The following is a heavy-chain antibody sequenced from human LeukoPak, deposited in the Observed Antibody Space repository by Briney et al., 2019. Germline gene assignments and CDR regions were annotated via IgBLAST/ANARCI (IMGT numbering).Heavy chain of an antibody. CDR2: INPSGGST. CDR1: GYTFTSYY. D-gene: IGHD6-19*01. Sequence: GASVKVSCKASGYTFTSYYMHWVRQAPGQGLEWMGIINPSGGSTSYAQKFQGRVTMTRDTSTSTVYMELSSLGSEDTAVYYCARGGRERYSSGWTDAFDIWGQGTMVTVSS. V-gene: IGHV1-46*01. J-gene: IGHJ3*02. CDR3: ARGGRERYSSGWTDAFDI.